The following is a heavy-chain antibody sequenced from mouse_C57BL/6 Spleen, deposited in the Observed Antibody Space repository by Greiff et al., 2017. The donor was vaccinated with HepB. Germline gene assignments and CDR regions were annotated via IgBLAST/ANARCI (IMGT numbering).Heavy chain of an antibody. D-gene: IGHD2-4*01. J-gene: IGHJ3*01. CDR2: IWSGGST. V-gene: IGHV2-2*01. CDR3: ARSAGLRGAWFAY. Sequence: QVQLKESGPGLVQPSQSLSITCTVSGFSLTSYGVHWVRQSPGKGLEWLGVIWSGGSTDYNAAFISRLSISKDNSKSQVFFKMNSLQADDTAIYYCARSAGLRGAWFAYWGQGTLVTVSA. CDR1: GFSLTSYG.